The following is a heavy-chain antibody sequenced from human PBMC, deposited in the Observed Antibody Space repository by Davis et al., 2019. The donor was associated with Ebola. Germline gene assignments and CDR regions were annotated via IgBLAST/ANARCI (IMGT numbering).Heavy chain of an antibody. CDR1: GFTFSSYA. Sequence: GESLKISCAASGFTFSSYAMSWVRQAPGKGLEWVSVISGSGGSTYYADSVKGRFTISRDNSKNTLYLQMSSLRAEDTAVYYCAKGRHSTYYDFCIAYYDYWGRGTLVTVSS. V-gene: IGHV3-23*01. CDR3: AKGRHSTYYDFCIAYYDY. CDR2: ISGSGGST. J-gene: IGHJ4*02. D-gene: IGHD3-3*01.